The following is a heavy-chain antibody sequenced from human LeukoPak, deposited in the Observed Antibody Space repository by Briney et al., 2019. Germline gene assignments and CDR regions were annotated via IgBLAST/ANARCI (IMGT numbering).Heavy chain of an antibody. CDR1: GFTFSSYA. CDR2: ISGSGGST. V-gene: IGHV3-23*01. D-gene: IGHD5-18*01. J-gene: IGHJ4*02. CDR3: ANQRGYSYGYYIDY. Sequence: GGSLSLSCAASGFTFSSYAMSWVRQAPGKGLEWVSAISGSGGSTYYADSVKGRFTISRDNSKNTLYLQMNSLRAEDTAVYYCANQRGYSYGYYIDYWGQGTLVTVSS.